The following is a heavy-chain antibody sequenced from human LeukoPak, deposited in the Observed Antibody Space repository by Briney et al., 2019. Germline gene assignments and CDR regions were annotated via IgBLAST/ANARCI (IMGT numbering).Heavy chain of an antibody. D-gene: IGHD3-3*01. V-gene: IGHV3-21*01. Sequence: GGSLRLSCAATGFTFSRYNMNWVRQAPGKGLEWVSSISSSSSYIYYTDSVKGRFTISRDNAKNSLYLQLNSLRADDTAVYYCARELERITIFGVGECYMDVWGKGTTVTVSS. CDR3: ARELERITIFGVGECYMDV. J-gene: IGHJ6*03. CDR1: GFTFSRYN. CDR2: ISSSSSYI.